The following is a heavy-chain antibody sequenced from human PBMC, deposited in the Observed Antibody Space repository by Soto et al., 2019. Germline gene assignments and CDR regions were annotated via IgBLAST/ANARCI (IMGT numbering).Heavy chain of an antibody. D-gene: IGHD2-2*01. Sequence: QVQLVQSGAEVKKPGASVKVSCKASGYTFTSYGISWVRQAPGQGLEWMGWISAYNGNTYYAQKHKGRVTMTTDTSTSTAYMELRSLRSDDTAVYYCARVGDYCSSTSCYLTIPDAFDIWGQGTMVTVSS. J-gene: IGHJ3*02. CDR2: ISAYNGNT. CDR3: ARVGDYCSSTSCYLTIPDAFDI. CDR1: GYTFTSYG. V-gene: IGHV1-18*01.